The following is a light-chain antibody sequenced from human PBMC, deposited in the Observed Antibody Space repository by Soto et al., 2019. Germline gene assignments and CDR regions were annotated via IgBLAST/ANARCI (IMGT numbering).Light chain of an antibody. CDR2: DVS. CDR3: QQYNVWPRT. Sequence: IVLTQSPGTLSLSPGERATLSCLASQSVSSAYLIWYQQKPGQSPRLLIYDVSTRATGIPARFSGSGSGTELTLTISSLQSEDFAIYYCQQYNVWPRTFGQGTKVDIK. J-gene: IGKJ1*01. V-gene: IGKV3-15*01. CDR1: QSVSSAY.